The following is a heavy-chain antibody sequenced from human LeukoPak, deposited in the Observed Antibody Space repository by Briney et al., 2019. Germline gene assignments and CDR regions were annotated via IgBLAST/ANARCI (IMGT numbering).Heavy chain of an antibody. CDR1: GGSFSGYY. D-gene: IGHD2-2*01. V-gene: IGHV4-34*01. CDR3: ARGPRCCSSTSCYSFDY. CDR2: INHSGST. J-gene: IGHJ4*02. Sequence: PSETLSLTCAVCGGSFSGYYWSWIRQPPGKGLESIGEINHSGSTNYNPSLKSRVTISVDTSKNQFSLKLSSVTAADTAVYYCARGPRCCSSTSCYSFDYWGQGTLVTVSS.